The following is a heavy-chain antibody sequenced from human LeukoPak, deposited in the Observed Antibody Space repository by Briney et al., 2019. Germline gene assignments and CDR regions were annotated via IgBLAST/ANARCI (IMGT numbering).Heavy chain of an antibody. CDR1: GFTFSSYS. Sequence: GGSLRLSCAASGFTFSSYSMNWVRQAPGKGLEWVSSISSSSSYIYYADSVKGRFTISRDNAKNSLYLQMNSLRAEDTAVYYCARGQTHYYYYMDVWGKGTTVTVSS. V-gene: IGHV3-21*01. J-gene: IGHJ6*03. CDR2: ISSSSSYI. CDR3: ARGQTHYYYYMDV.